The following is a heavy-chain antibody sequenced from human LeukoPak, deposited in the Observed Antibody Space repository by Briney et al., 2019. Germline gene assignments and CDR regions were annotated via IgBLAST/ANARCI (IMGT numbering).Heavy chain of an antibody. Sequence: GGSLRLSCAASGFTFSSYGMHWVRQAPGKGLEWVAFIRYDGSNKYYADSVKGRFTISRVNSKNTLYLQMNSLRAEDTAVYYCAGDDYGGNPEGYWGQGTLVTVSS. V-gene: IGHV3-30*02. CDR1: GFTFSSYG. D-gene: IGHD4-23*01. CDR3: AGDDYGGNPEGY. CDR2: IRYDGSNK. J-gene: IGHJ4*02.